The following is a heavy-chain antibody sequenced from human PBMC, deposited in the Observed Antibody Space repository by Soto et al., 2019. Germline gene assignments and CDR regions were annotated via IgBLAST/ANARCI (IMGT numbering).Heavy chain of an antibody. CDR2: IRCNGSNT. CDR3: ARDHGGDYAPPYHLDD. CDR1: GFTFSSYA. Sequence: GGSLRLSCAASGFTFSSYAMSWVRQAPGKGLEWVSAIRCNGSNTYYADSVKGRFTISRDNSKNTLYLQMNSLRAEDTAVYYCARDHGGDYAPPYHLDDWGQGTLVTVSS. D-gene: IGHD4-17*01. V-gene: IGHV3-23*01. J-gene: IGHJ4*02.